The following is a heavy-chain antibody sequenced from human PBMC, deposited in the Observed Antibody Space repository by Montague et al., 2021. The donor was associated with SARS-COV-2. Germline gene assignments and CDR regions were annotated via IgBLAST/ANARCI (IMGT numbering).Heavy chain of an antibody. V-gene: IGHV3-23*03. CDR2: IYSGGSRT. J-gene: IGHJ4*02. CDR1: GFTFSNYS. D-gene: IGHD3-3*01. Sequence: SLRLSCAASGFTFSNYSMSWVRQAPGKGLEWVSVIYSGGSRTYYADSENGRFNISRDNSKNTLYLQMNSMRADDTAVYYCANDPYYDFWSGYYFDYWGQGTLVTVSS. CDR3: ANDPYYDFWSGYYFDY.